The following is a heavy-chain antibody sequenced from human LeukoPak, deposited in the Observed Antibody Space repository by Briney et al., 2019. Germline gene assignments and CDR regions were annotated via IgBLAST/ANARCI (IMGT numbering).Heavy chain of an antibody. V-gene: IGHV3-23*01. J-gene: IGHJ4*02. CDR2: IGGSAGTT. D-gene: IGHD3-10*01. Sequence: GGSLRLPCAASGFTFSNHPMSWVRQAPGKGLEWVSGIGGSAGTTFYAGSVKGRFTISRDNSKNTLYLQMNSLRAEDTAVYYCAKDGYGSGSYSQYFDYWGQGTLVTVSP. CDR3: AKDGYGSGSYSQYFDY. CDR1: GFTFSNHP.